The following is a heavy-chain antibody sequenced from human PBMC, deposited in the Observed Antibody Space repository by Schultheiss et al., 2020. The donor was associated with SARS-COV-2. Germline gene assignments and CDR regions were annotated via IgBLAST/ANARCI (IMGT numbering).Heavy chain of an antibody. V-gene: IGHV1-69*13. J-gene: IGHJ6*02. CDR3: ARAPIKSYCSSTSCYAYGMDV. D-gene: IGHD2-2*01. CDR2: IIPIFGTA. CDR1: GGTFSSYA. Sequence: SVKVSCKASGGTFSSYAISWVRQAPGQGLEWMGGIIPIFGTANYAQKFQGRVTITADESTSTAYMELSSLRSEDTAVYYCARAPIKSYCSSTSCYAYGMDVWGQGTTVTVSS.